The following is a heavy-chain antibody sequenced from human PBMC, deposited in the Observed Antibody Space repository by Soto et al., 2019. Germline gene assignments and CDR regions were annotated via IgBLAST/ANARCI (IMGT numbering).Heavy chain of an antibody. CDR3: ARGGPNMVVVEAAHPDYMNV. J-gene: IGHJ6*03. CDR1: GFTFSSYA. V-gene: IGHV3-64*01. D-gene: IGHD2-15*01. CDR2: ISSNGGST. Sequence: EVQLVESGGGLVQPGGSLRLSCAASGFTFSSYAMHWVRQAPGKGLEYVSAISSNGGSTYYANSVKGRFTISRDNSKNTLYLKMGGLRAEDMAVYYCARGGPNMVVVEAAHPDYMNVWGKGTTVTVS.